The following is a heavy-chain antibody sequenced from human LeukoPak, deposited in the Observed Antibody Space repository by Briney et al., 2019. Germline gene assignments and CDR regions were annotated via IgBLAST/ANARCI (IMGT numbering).Heavy chain of an antibody. CDR3: ARPPYSSSSYAFDI. CDR1: GFTVSSNY. Sequence: GGSLRLSCAASGFTVSSNYMSWVRQAPGKGLEWVSVIYSGGDTYYADSVKGRFTISRDNSKNTLYLHMNSLRVEDTAVYYCARPPYSSSSYAFDIWGQGTMVTVSS. CDR2: IYSGGDT. V-gene: IGHV3-66*04. J-gene: IGHJ3*02. D-gene: IGHD6-6*01.